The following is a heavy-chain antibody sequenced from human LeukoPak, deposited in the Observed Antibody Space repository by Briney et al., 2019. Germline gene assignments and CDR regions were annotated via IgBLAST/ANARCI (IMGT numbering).Heavy chain of an antibody. D-gene: IGHD4-23*01. CDR1: GGSIISSNW. Sequence: SETLFLTCAVSGGSIISSNWWSWVRQPPGKGLEWIGEVFHSGSTNYSPSLRSRVTISVDKSRNQFSLKLHSVTAADTAVYFCARGGGTPTTVVTPFDYWGQGTLVTVSA. CDR2: VFHSGST. CDR3: ARGGGTPTTVVTPFDY. J-gene: IGHJ4*02. V-gene: IGHV4-4*02.